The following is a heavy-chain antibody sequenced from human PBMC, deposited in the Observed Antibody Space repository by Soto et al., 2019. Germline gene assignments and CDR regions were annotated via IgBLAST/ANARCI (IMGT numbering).Heavy chain of an antibody. J-gene: IGHJ4*02. D-gene: IGHD4-4*01. CDR2: INPDGNVG. CDR1: GFTFSTYW. CDR3: AGWGGHDYNY. V-gene: IGHV3-7*03. Sequence: EVQLLGSGGGLVQPGGSLRLSCVGSGFTFSTYWMTWVRQAPGKGLEWVANINPDGNVGTYVDSVRGRFTTSRDNAKNSLYLQMNSLRADDTAVYFCAGWGGHDYNYWGQGIMVTVSS.